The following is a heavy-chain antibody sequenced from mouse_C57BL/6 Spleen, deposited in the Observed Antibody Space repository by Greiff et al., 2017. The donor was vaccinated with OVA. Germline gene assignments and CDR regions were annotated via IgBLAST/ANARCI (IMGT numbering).Heavy chain of an antibody. V-gene: IGHV1-80*01. J-gene: IGHJ2*01. CDR3: ARARSYYDYKSLDY. D-gene: IGHD2-4*01. CDR2: IYPGDGDT. CDR1: GYAFSSYW. Sequence: QVQLQQSGAELVKPGASVKISCKASGYAFSSYWMNWVKQRPGKGLEWIGQIYPGDGDTNYNGKFKGKATLTADKSSSTDYMQLSSLTSEDSAVYFCARARSYYDYKSLDYWGKGTTLTVSS.